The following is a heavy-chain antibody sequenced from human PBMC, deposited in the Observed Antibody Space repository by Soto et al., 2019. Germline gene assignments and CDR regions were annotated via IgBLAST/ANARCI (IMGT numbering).Heavy chain of an antibody. J-gene: IGHJ5*02. CDR2: ISYDGSNK. V-gene: IGHV3-30*18. CDR3: AKASVMIFGVVTNWFDP. Sequence: GGSLRLSCAASGFTFSSYGMHWVRQAPGKGLEWVAVISYDGSNKYYADSVKGRFTISRDNSKNTLYLQMNSLRAEDTAVYYCAKASVMIFGVVTNWFDPWGQGTLVTVSS. CDR1: GFTFSSYG. D-gene: IGHD3-3*01.